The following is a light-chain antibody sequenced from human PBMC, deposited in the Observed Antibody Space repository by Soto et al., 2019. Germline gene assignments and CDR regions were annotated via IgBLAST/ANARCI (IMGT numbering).Light chain of an antibody. Sequence: QSVLIQPPSASGTPGQRVTVSCSGGSSNIGSYTVNWYQQLPGAAPKLLIYSNSQRPSGVPDRFSASKSGTSASLAISGLQAEDEAEELWAAWDDSLNGYGFGPGTKLTVL. CDR1: SSNIGSYT. CDR3: AAWDDSLNGYG. V-gene: IGLV1-44*01. CDR2: SNS. J-gene: IGLJ1*01.